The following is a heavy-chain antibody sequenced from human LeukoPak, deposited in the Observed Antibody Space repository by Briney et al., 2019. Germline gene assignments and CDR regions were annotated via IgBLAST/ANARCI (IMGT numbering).Heavy chain of an antibody. CDR2: ISSSGANT. D-gene: IGHD2-2*01. V-gene: IGHV3-23*01. Sequence: GESLRLSCAASGFTFSSYAMSWVRQAPGKGLEWVSTISSSGANTYYADSVKGRFTISRDNSKNTLYLQMNSLRAEDTAVYYCAKGGEYQLPGDYWGQGTLVTVSS. CDR1: GFTFSSYA. J-gene: IGHJ4*02. CDR3: AKGGEYQLPGDY.